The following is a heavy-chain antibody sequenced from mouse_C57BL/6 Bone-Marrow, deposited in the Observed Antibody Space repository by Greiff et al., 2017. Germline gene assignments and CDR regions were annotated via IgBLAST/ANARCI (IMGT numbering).Heavy chain of an antibody. D-gene: IGHD1-2*01. V-gene: IGHV5-9-3*01. Sequence: EVQLMESGGGLVKPGGSLKLSCAASGFTFSSYAMSWVRQPPEKRLEWVATISSGGSYTYYPDSVKGRFTISRDNAKNTLYLQMSSLRSEDTAMYYCARPTTAPYWYFDVWGAGTTVTVSS. CDR2: ISSGGSYT. J-gene: IGHJ1*01. CDR1: GFTFSSYA. CDR3: ARPTTAPYWYFDV.